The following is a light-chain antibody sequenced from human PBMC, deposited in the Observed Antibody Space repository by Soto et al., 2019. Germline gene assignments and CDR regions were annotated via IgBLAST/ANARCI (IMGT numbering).Light chain of an antibody. J-gene: IGKJ1*01. CDR3: QQYNNWWT. V-gene: IGKV3-15*01. Sequence: EIVMTQSPATLSVSPGERATLSCRASQSVRSNLACYQQKPGQAPRLLIYGASTRAIGIPDRFSGSGSGTEFSLTISSLQSEDFAVYYCQQYNNWWTFGQGTKVDI. CDR2: GAS. CDR1: QSVRSN.